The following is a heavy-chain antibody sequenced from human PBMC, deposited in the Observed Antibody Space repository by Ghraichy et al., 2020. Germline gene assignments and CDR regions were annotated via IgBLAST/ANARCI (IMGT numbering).Heavy chain of an antibody. J-gene: IGHJ4*02. Sequence: GGSLRLSCAASGFTFSSYWMSWVRQAPGKGLEWVANIKQDGSEKYYVDSVKGRFTISRDNAKNSLYLQMNSLRAEDTAVYYCARESRFLEWLFKVWGQGTLVTVSS. V-gene: IGHV3-7*01. CDR1: GFTFSSYW. D-gene: IGHD3-3*01. CDR3: ARESRFLEWLFKV. CDR2: IKQDGSEK.